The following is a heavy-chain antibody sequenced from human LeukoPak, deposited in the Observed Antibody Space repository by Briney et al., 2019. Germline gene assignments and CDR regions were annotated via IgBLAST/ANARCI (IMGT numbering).Heavy chain of an antibody. D-gene: IGHD6-19*01. CDR3: ARTRAKPVEDGYYFDY. CDR1: GGSISSSSYY. V-gene: IGHV4-39*07. Sequence: SETLSLTCTVSGGSISSSSYYWGWIRQPPGKGLEWIGSIYYSGSTYYNPSLKSRVTISVDTSKNQFSLRLSSVTATDTAVYYCARTRAKPVEDGYYFDYWGQGTLVTVSS. CDR2: IYYSGST. J-gene: IGHJ4*02.